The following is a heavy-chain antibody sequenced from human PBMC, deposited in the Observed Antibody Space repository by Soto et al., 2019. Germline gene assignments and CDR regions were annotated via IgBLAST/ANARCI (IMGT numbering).Heavy chain of an antibody. CDR2: INHSGST. V-gene: IGHV4-34*01. D-gene: IGHD3-10*01. Sequence: SETLSLTCAVYGGSFSGYYWSWIRQPPGKGLEWIGEINHSGSTNYNPSLKSRVTISVDTSKNQFSLKLSSVTAADTAVYYCASGFVWFGNYYYGMDVWGQGTTVTVSS. CDR1: GGSFSGYY. CDR3: ASGFVWFGNYYYGMDV. J-gene: IGHJ6*02.